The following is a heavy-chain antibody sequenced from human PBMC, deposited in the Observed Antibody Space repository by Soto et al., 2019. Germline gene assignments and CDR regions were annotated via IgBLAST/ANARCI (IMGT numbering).Heavy chain of an antibody. J-gene: IGHJ6*02. V-gene: IGHV3-30*18. CDR2: ISYDGSNK. Sequence: GGSLRLSCAASGFTFSSYGMHWVRQAPGKGLEWVAVISYDGSNKYYADSVKGRFTISRDNSKNTLYLQMNSLRAEDTAVYYCAKDVVVGATTGLGDYYYYYGMDVWGQGTTVSVSS. CDR3: AKDVVVGATTGLGDYYYYYGMDV. D-gene: IGHD1-26*01. CDR1: GFTFSSYG.